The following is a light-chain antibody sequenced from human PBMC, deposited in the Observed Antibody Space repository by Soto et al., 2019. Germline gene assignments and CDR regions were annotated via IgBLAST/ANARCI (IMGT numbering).Light chain of an antibody. V-gene: IGKV3-15*01. CDR1: QSVSSN. Sequence: EIVMTQSPATLSVSPGERATLSCRASQSVSSNLAWYQPKPGQAPRLLIYGASTRATGIPARFSGSGSGTEFTLTISSLQAADFAVYSCQQYNNWPLYTCGQGTKLEIK. CDR2: GAS. J-gene: IGKJ2*01. CDR3: QQYNNWPLYT.